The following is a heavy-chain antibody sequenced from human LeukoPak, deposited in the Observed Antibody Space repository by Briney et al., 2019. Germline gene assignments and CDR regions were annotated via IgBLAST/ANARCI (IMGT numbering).Heavy chain of an antibody. J-gene: IGHJ6*02. CDR2: ISSSGSSI. Sequence: PGGSLRLSCAASGFTFSDYYRSWIRQAPGKGLEWVSYISSSGSSIYYADSVKGRFTISRDNAKNSLYLQINSLRAEDTAVYYCARDRADFWSGYYAYYYGMDVWGQGTTVTVSS. CDR1: GFTFSDYY. D-gene: IGHD3-3*01. V-gene: IGHV3-11*01. CDR3: ARDRADFWSGYYAYYYGMDV.